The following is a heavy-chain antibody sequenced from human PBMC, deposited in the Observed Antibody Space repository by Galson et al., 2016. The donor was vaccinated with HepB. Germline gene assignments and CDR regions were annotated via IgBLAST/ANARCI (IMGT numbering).Heavy chain of an antibody. CDR2: IKRDGSEK. D-gene: IGHD2-15*01. V-gene: IGHV3-7*01. J-gene: IGHJ4*02. CDR3: ARGRLPTSYRGLAY. Sequence: SLRLSCAASGFTFSNYWMSWVRQPPGKGLEWVGNIKRDGSEKYYVDSVKGRFTISRDNAKNTLYLQMNSLRVEDTAVYYCARGRLPTSYRGLAYWGQGTLVTVSS. CDR1: GFTFSNYW.